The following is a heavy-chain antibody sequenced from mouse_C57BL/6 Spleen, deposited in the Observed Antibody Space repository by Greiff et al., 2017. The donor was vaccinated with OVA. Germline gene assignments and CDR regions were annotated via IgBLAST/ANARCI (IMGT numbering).Heavy chain of an antibody. CDR1: GFTFSSYG. CDR2: ISSGGSYT. J-gene: IGHJ2*01. V-gene: IGHV5-6*01. CDR3: ARHGSSSYYFDY. D-gene: IGHD1-1*01. Sequence: EVHLVESGGDLVKPGGSLKLSCAASGFTFSSYGMSWVRQTPDKRLEWVATISSGGSYTYYPDSVKGRFTISRENAKNTLYLQMSSLKSEDTAMYYCARHGSSSYYFDYWGQGTTLTVSS.